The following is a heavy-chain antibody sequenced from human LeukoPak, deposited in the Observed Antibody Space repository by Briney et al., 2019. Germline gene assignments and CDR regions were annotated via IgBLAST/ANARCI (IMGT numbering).Heavy chain of an antibody. V-gene: IGHV3-21*01. CDR3: ARDDGLCSSGGSCPEEDAFDI. CDR2: ISSGSSYI. Sequence: PGGSLRLSCAASGFTFSSYSMNWVRQAPGKGLEWVSSISSGSSYIYYADSVKGRFTISRDNAKNSLYLQMNSLRAEDTAVYYCARDDGLCSSGGSCPEEDAFDIWGQGTMVTVSS. J-gene: IGHJ3*02. D-gene: IGHD2-15*01. CDR1: GFTFSSYS.